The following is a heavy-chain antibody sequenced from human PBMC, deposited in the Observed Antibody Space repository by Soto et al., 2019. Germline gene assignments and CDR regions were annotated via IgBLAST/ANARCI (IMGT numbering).Heavy chain of an antibody. CDR1: GFTFSSYG. CDR2: ISYDGSNK. D-gene: IGHD6-13*01. Sequence: QVQLVESGGGVVQPGRSLRLSCAASGFTFSSYGMHWVRQAPGKGLEWVAVISYDGSNKYYADSVKGRFTISRDNSKNTLYLXMNSLRAEDTAVYYSATGEYSSSWYVRNYYGMDVWGQGTTVTVSS. CDR3: ATGEYSSSWYVRNYYGMDV. J-gene: IGHJ6*02. V-gene: IGHV3-30*03.